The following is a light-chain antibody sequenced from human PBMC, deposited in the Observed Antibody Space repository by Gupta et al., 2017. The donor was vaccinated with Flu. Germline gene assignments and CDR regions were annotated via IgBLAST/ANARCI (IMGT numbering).Light chain of an antibody. CDR3: QQSVSTPRT. J-gene: IGKJ1*01. CDR1: RNIGRY. V-gene: IGKV1-39*01. CDR2: GAS. Sequence: DIQMTQSPSSLSASVGDRVTITCRASRNIGRYLNWYQQNAGRAPKLLIYGASRWQSGVPSRFSGSGSGTDFTLTISRLQPEDFATYYCQQSVSTPRTFGQGTKVELK.